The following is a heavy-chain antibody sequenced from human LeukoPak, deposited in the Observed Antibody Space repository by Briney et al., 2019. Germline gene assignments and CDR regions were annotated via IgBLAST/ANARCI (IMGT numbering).Heavy chain of an antibody. CDR1: GFSFSHHY. V-gene: IGHV3-7*01. D-gene: IGHD6-19*01. CDR3: TRVIVAVPGYFDHFDF. CDR2: INEDGSNK. J-gene: IGHJ4*02. Sequence: GGSLRLSCAASGFSFSHHYMRWIRQAPGKGLEWVANINEDGSNKWHLGSVKGRFTVSRDNARNALYLQMNSLRVEDTAVYYCTRVIVAVPGYFDHFDFWGQGALVTVSS.